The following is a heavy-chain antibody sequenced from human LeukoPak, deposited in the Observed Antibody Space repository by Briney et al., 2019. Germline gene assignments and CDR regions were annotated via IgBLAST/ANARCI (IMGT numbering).Heavy chain of an antibody. V-gene: IGHV3-15*01. CDR2: IKSKTDGGTT. Sequence: GGSLRLSCAASGFTFSNAWMSWVRQAPGKGLEWVGRIKSKTDGGTTDCAAPVKGRFTISRDDSKNTLYLQMNSLKTEDTAVYYCTTFSYYYGSGSYYSFDYWGQGTLVTVSS. CDR3: TTFSYYYGSGSYYSFDY. J-gene: IGHJ4*02. CDR1: GFTFSNAW. D-gene: IGHD3-10*01.